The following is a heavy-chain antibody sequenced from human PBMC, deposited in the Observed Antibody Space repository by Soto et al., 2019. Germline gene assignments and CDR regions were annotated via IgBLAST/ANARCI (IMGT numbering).Heavy chain of an antibody. J-gene: IGHJ5*01. CDR1: GFTFSNYG. CDR2: IWYDGVNK. CDR3: ARDQAEIVVASNGYSGLCNWFDF. Sequence: GGSLRLSCAASGFTFSNYGMHWVRRAPGKGLEWLAAIWYDGVNKHYADSVKGRFSTSRDNSKNTVYLQMNSLRAEDTAVYYCARDQAEIVVASNGYSGLCNWFDFWGQGTLVTVSS. V-gene: IGHV3-33*01. D-gene: IGHD3-22*01.